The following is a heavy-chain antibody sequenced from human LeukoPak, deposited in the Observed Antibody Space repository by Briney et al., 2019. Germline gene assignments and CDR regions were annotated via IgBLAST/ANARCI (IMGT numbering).Heavy chain of an antibody. D-gene: IGHD2-2*02. V-gene: IGHV5-51*01. CDR3: ARYGLTGCATSGNCYMSYYYYGMDV. CDR2: IFPHDSNI. Sequence: GESLKISCKGSGYSFLDYWIGWVRQMPGKGPEWMGIIFPHDSNIIYSPSFQGQVTISVDKSISTAYVQWSSLKASDSAMYYCARYGLTGCATSGNCYMSYYYYGMDVWGQGTAVTVSS. CDR1: GYSFLDYW. J-gene: IGHJ6*02.